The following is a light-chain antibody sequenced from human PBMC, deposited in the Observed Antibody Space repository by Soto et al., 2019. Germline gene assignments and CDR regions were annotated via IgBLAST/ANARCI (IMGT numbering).Light chain of an antibody. V-gene: IGKV2-28*01. Sequence: EIVMTQSPLSLPVTPGEPASISCTSSQSLLHSNGYNYLGWYLQKPGQSPQLLIYLGFARASGVPDRFSGSGSGTDFTLKISRVEAEDVGVYYCMQALQAPYTFGQGTKLEIK. J-gene: IGKJ2*01. CDR1: QSLLHSNGYNY. CDR3: MQALQAPYT. CDR2: LGF.